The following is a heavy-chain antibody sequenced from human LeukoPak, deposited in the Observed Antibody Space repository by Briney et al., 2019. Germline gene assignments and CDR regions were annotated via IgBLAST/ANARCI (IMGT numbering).Heavy chain of an antibody. CDR1: GFSFSTSW. Sequence: GGSLRLSCTASGFSFSTSWMSWVRQTPGKGLEWVANIKKDGSEEYYVDSVKTRFTISRDNAKNSLYLQLNSLIVEDTAVYYCARLSTSVAGGDHWGQGTLVTLSS. V-gene: IGHV3-7*01. J-gene: IGHJ4*02. CDR3: ARLSTSVAGGDH. D-gene: IGHD6-19*01. CDR2: IKKDGSEE.